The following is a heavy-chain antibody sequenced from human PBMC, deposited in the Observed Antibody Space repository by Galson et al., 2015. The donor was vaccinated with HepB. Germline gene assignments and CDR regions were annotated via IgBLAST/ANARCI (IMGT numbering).Heavy chain of an antibody. CDR1: GFTFTSSA. V-gene: IGHV1-58*02. Sequence: SVKVSCKASGFTFTSSAMQWVRQARGQRLEWIGWIVGGSGNTNYAQKFQERVTITRDMSTSTAYMELSSLRSEGTAVYYCAAGIVVGPAAIGAFDIWGQGTRVTVSS. D-gene: IGHD2-2*02. J-gene: IGHJ3*02. CDR3: AAGIVVGPAAIGAFDI. CDR2: IVGGSGNT.